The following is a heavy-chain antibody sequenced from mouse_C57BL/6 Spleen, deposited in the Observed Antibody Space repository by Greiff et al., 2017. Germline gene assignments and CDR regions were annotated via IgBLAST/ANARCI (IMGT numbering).Heavy chain of an antibody. J-gene: IGHJ3*01. CDR3: ARGDDWCAY. V-gene: IGHV1-20*01. Sequence: VHVKQSGPELVKPGDSVKISCKASGFSFTGYFMNWVMQSHGKSLEWIGRINPYNGDTFYNQKFKGKATLTVDKSSSTAHMGLRSLTSEDSAVYYCARGDDWCAYWGKGTLVTVSA. D-gene: IGHD3-3*01. CDR2: INPYNGDT. CDR1: GFSFTGYF.